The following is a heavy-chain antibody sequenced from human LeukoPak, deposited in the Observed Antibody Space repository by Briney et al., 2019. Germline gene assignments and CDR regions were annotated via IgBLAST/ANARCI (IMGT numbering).Heavy chain of an antibody. Sequence: GGSLRLSCAASGFTSSSYEINWVRQAPGKGLERVSYIRSSGGTIYYEDSVKRRVTISRDNPKNSLYLKMNSLRAEDTAVYYCARKQVDSVAMEYYFDYWGQGTLVTVSS. CDR1: GFTSSSYE. CDR3: ARKQVDSVAMEYYFDY. D-gene: IGHD5-12*01. CDR2: IRSSGGTI. J-gene: IGHJ4*02. V-gene: IGHV3-48*03.